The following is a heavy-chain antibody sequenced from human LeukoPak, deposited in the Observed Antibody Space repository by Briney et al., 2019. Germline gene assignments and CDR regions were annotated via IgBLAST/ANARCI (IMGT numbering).Heavy chain of an antibody. Sequence: PGGSLRLSCAASGFSFPDYHMTWIRQTPGQGLEWISYISTTSKTIYYAESVKGRFSISRDNVKNSVYLQMDSLRADDTAVYFCARGALLTRDSGYPVFAYWGQGSQVTVPS. CDR3: ARGALLTRDSGYPVFAY. CDR1: GFSFPDYH. J-gene: IGHJ4*02. V-gene: IGHV3-11*01. CDR2: ISTTSKTI. D-gene: IGHD3-22*01.